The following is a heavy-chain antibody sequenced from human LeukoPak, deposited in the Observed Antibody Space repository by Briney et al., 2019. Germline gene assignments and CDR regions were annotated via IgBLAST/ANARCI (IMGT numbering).Heavy chain of an antibody. V-gene: IGHV3-21*01. CDR1: GFTFSSYS. D-gene: IGHD3-3*01. CDR2: ISSSSSYI. Sequence: GGSLRLSCAASGFTFSSYSMNWVRQAPGKGLEWVSSISSSSSYIYYADSVKGRFTISRDNAKNSLYLQMNSLRAEDTAVYYCARVGSYNGAYYDFWSGYYPQPFDYWGQGTLVTASS. J-gene: IGHJ4*02. CDR3: ARVGSYNGAYYDFWSGYYPQPFDY.